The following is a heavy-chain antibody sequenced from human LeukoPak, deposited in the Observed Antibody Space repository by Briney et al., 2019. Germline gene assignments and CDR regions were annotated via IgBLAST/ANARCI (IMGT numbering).Heavy chain of an antibody. CDR3: VGDGSGPPPFGL. CDR1: GFTFSRHW. Sequence: GGSLRLSCAASGFTFSRHWMNGVRQAPGKGLKWVAHINVDGSDTDYADSVKGRFTISRHNARNTLYLQMNTLRAEHTAVYYCVGDGSGPPPFGLWGQGNLVTVSS. D-gene: IGHD3-16*01. V-gene: IGHV3-74*01. CDR2: INVDGSDT. J-gene: IGHJ4*02.